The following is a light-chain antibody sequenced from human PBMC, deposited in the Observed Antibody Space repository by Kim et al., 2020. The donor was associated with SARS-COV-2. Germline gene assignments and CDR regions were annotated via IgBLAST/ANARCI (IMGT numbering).Light chain of an antibody. J-gene: IGLJ3*02. CDR1: NIGSKS. CDR3: QVWDSSSDHRV. CDR2: YDS. Sequence: SYVLTQPPSVSVAPGKKARITCGGNNIGSKSVHWYQQKPGQAPVLVIYYDSNRPSGIPERFSGSNSGNTAILTISRVEAGDEADYYCQVWDSSSDHRVFGGGTELTVL. V-gene: IGLV3-21*04.